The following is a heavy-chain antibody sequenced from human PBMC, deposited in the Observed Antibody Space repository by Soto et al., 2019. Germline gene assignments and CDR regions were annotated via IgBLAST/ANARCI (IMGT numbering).Heavy chain of an antibody. Sequence: EVQLVESGGGLVQAGGSLRLFCAVSGFTFSSYEMNWVRQAPGKGLEWVSYIGTSGKTIYYADPVWGRITIPRDNAKNSLYLQMNSLRAEDTAVYFCARDPAIYSGKFDYGLDVWGRGTTVTVSS. CDR3: ARDPAIYSGKFDYGLDV. CDR2: IGTSGKTI. CDR1: GFTFSSYE. D-gene: IGHD4-4*01. J-gene: IGHJ6*02. V-gene: IGHV3-48*03.